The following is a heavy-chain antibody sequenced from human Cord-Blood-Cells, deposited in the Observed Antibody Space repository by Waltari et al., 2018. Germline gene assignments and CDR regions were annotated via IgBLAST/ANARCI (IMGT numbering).Heavy chain of an antibody. CDR1: GFPFSSYW. Sequence: EVQLVESGGGLFKPGGSLRLSWAASGFPFSSYWMSWVRQAPGKGLEWVANIKQDGSEKYYVDSVKGRFTISRDNAKNSLYLQMNSLRAEDTAVYYCARNSGSYIDYWGQGTLVTVSS. V-gene: IGHV3-7*01. CDR2: IKQDGSEK. J-gene: IGHJ4*02. D-gene: IGHD1-26*01. CDR3: ARNSGSYIDY.